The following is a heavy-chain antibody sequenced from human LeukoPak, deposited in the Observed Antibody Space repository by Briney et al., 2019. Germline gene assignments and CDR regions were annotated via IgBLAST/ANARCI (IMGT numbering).Heavy chain of an antibody. CDR2: ISGSGGST. J-gene: IGHJ5*02. V-gene: IGHV3-23*01. D-gene: IGHD3-22*01. CDR3: AKDLGYYYDSSGYYPSSWFDP. Sequence: PGGSLRLSCAASGFTFSSYWMSWVRQAPGKGLEWVSAISGSGGSTYYADSVKGRFTISRDNSKNTLYLQMNSLRAEDTAVYYCAKDLGYYYDSSGYYPSSWFDPWGQGTLVTVSS. CDR1: GFTFSSYW.